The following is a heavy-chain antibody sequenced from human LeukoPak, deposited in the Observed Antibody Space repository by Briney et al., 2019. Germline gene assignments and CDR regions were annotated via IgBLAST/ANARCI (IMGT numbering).Heavy chain of an antibody. CDR2: INQDGSEK. Sequence: ITLVAQSLGKELEWVANINQDGSEKHYVDSLKGRFTISRDNAKASLYLQMSSLRAEDTAVYYCARGFWNSDFWGQGTLVTVSS. CDR3: ARGFWNSDF. J-gene: IGHJ4*02. V-gene: IGHV3-7*05. D-gene: IGHD1-1*01.